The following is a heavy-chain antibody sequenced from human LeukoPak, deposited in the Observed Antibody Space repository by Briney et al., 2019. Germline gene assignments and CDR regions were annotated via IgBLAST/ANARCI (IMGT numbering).Heavy chain of an antibody. D-gene: IGHD3-16*01. J-gene: IGHJ4*02. V-gene: IGHV1-3*01. Sequence: ASVKVSCKASGYTFTSYAMHWVRQAPGQRLEWMGWINAGNGNTKYSQKFQGRVTITRDTSASTAYMELSSLRSKDTAIYYCARSSRLGGFDYWGQGTLVTVSS. CDR3: ARSSRLGGFDY. CDR2: INAGNGNT. CDR1: GYTFTSYA.